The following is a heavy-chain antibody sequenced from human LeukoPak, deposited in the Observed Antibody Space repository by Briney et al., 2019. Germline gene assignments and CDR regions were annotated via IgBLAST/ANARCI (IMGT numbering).Heavy chain of an antibody. Sequence: SETLSLTCAVSGYSISSGYYWGWIRQPPGKGLEWIGSIYHSGSTYYNPSLKSRVTISVDTSKNQFSLKLSSVTAADTAVYYCARAPITIFGVVDYYFDYWGQGTLVTVSS. CDR1: GYSISSGYY. D-gene: IGHD3-3*01. CDR2: IYHSGST. CDR3: ARAPITIFGVVDYYFDY. J-gene: IGHJ4*02. V-gene: IGHV4-38-2*01.